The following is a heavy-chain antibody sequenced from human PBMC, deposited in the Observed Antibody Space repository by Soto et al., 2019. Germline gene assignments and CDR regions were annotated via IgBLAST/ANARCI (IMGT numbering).Heavy chain of an antibody. CDR1: GGSFSGYY. D-gene: IGHD6-19*01. Sequence: ETLSLTRAVYGGSFSGYYWSWIRQPPGKGLEWIGEINHSGSTNYNPSLKSRVTISVDTSKSQFSLKLSSVTAADTAVYYCARGVKGGITVAVAGPFDYWGQGTLVTVSS. V-gene: IGHV4-34*01. J-gene: IGHJ4*02. CDR3: ARGVKGGITVAVAGPFDY. CDR2: INHSGST.